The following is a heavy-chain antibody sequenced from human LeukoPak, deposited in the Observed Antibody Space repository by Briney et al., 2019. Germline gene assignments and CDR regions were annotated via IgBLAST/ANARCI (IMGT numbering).Heavy chain of an antibody. CDR3: ARETRTYYYDSSGSPLLLLDY. V-gene: IGHV4-4*07. Sequence: SETLSLTCTVSGGSISSYYWSWIRQPAGKGLEWIGCIYTSGSTNYNPSLKSRVTMSVDTSKNQFSLKLSSVTAADTAVYYCARETRTYYYDSSGSPLLLLDYWGQGTLVTVSS. J-gene: IGHJ4*02. CDR2: IYTSGST. CDR1: GGSISSYY. D-gene: IGHD3-22*01.